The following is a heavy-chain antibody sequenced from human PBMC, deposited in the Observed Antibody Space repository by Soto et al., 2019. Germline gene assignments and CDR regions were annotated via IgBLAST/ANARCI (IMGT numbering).Heavy chain of an antibody. J-gene: IGHJ4*02. CDR2: VYYTGTT. Sequence: QVQLQESGPRLVKPSGTLSLSCTVTGDSISTAIWWSWVRQSPERGLEWMGEVYYTGTTHYNPSLGNRVIVSADKSTNQVSLSLSYVTAADTAIYYFARRGGSFRDFEIKYFDNCGQGALVTVSS. D-gene: IGHD2-15*01. CDR1: GDSISTAIW. CDR3: ARRGGSFRDFEIKYFDN. V-gene: IGHV4-4*02.